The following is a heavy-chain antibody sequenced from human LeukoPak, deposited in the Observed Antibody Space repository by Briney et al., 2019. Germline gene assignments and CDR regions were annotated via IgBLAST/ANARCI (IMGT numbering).Heavy chain of an antibody. CDR3: ARGGDSGYEKGTFDY. J-gene: IGHJ4*02. D-gene: IGHD5-12*01. V-gene: IGHV1-18*01. CDR2: ISTNNGNT. CDR1: GYTFTSYG. Sequence: ASVKVSCKASGYTFTSYGISWVRRAPGQGLEWMGWISTNNGNTNYPQKLQGRVTMTTDTSTYTAYMELRSLRSDDTAVYYCARGGDSGYEKGTFDYWGQGTLVTVSS.